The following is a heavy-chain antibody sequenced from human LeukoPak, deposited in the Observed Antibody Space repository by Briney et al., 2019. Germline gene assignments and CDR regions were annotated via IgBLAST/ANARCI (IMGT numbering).Heavy chain of an antibody. V-gene: IGHV1-8*01. CDR1: GYTFTSYD. Sequence: ASVTVSCKASGYTFTSYDINWVRQATGQGLEWMGWMNPNSGNTGYAQKFQGRVTMTRNTSISTAYMELSSLRSEDTAVYYCASGSYGDYFWFDPWGQGTLVTVSS. CDR2: MNPNSGNT. D-gene: IGHD4-17*01. J-gene: IGHJ5*02. CDR3: ASGSYGDYFWFDP.